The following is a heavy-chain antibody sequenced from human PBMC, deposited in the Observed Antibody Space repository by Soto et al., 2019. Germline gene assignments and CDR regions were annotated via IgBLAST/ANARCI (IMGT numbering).Heavy chain of an antibody. Sequence: QVHLVESGGGVVQPGTSLRLSCAASGLTFSNYAMHWVLQAPGKGLEWVAFISYDGTNSCYPYSLKGRFTISRDNSKNTLYLQMNSLKTEDTAVYYCARESSSTVTTGGGGSAKDYWGQGTLVTVSS. CDR2: ISYDGTNS. CDR3: ARESSSTVTTGGGGSAKDY. D-gene: IGHD4-17*01. V-gene: IGHV3-30-3*01. J-gene: IGHJ4*02. CDR1: GLTFSNYA.